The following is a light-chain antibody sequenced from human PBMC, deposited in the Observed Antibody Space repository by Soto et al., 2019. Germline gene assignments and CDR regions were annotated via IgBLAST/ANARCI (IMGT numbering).Light chain of an antibody. CDR2: DVS. V-gene: IGLV2-14*03. J-gene: IGLJ1*01. Sequence: QCALTQPASVSGSPGQSITISCTGTSSEVGGYDYVSWYQQHPGKAPKLMIYDVSNRPSGVSNRFSGSKSCNTASLTISGLQAEDETDYYCSSYTSISTLVFGTGTKVTVL. CDR3: SSYTSISTLV. CDR1: SSEVGGYDY.